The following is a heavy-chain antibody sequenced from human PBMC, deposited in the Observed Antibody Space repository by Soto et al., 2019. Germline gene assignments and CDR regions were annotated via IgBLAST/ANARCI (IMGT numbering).Heavy chain of an antibody. Sequence: SETLSLTCAVYGGSFSGYYWSWIRQPPGKGLEWIGEINHSGSTNYNPSLKSRVTISVDTSKNQFSLKLSSVTAADTAVYYCARSGRRNCSSTSCYRVCDYWGQGTLVTVSS. CDR2: INHSGST. CDR3: ARSGRRNCSSTSCYRVCDY. J-gene: IGHJ4*02. CDR1: GGSFSGYY. V-gene: IGHV4-34*01. D-gene: IGHD2-2*02.